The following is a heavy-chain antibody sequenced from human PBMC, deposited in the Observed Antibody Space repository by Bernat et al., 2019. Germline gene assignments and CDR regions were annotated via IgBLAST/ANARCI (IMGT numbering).Heavy chain of an antibody. CDR3: ARGGGYCSGGSCQKFIDY. D-gene: IGHD2-15*01. J-gene: IGHJ4*02. Sequence: QLVQSGPEVKKPGTSVKVSCKASGGTFSSYAISWVRQAPGQGLEWMGGIIPIFGTANYAQKFQGRVTITADESTSTAYMELSSLRSEDTAVYYCARGGGYCSGGSCQKFIDYWGQGTLVTVSS. CDR1: GGTFSSYA. V-gene: IGHV1-69*01. CDR2: IIPIFGTA.